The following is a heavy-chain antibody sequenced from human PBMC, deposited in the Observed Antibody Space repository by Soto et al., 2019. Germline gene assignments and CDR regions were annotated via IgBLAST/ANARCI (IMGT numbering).Heavy chain of an antibody. Sequence: SETLSLTCTVSGGSISSGGYYCSWIRQHPGKGLEWIGYIYYSGSTYYNPSLKSRVTISVDTSKNQFSLKLSSVTAADTAVYYCARDTSFIAAAGTRPTYYFDYWGQGTLVTVSS. CDR2: IYYSGST. J-gene: IGHJ4*02. V-gene: IGHV4-31*03. CDR1: GGSISSGGYY. D-gene: IGHD6-13*01. CDR3: ARDTSFIAAAGTRPTYYFDY.